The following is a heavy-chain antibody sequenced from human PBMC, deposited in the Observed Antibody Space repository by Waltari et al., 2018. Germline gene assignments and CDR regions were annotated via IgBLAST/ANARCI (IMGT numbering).Heavy chain of an antibody. V-gene: IGHV3-23*04. CDR1: GFPFRKEA. D-gene: IGHD1-26*01. Sequence: EVQLEESGGGLVQPGGSLRLPCAASGFPFRKEAMTWVRQVPGKGLEWIPAITDTGSDPYSADALKGRFTISRDHSLYLQMKSLRVEDTAVYYCVKGSGGSRPYYFDSWGQGTLVTVSS. CDR2: ITDTGSDP. J-gene: IGHJ4*02. CDR3: VKGSGGSRPYYFDS.